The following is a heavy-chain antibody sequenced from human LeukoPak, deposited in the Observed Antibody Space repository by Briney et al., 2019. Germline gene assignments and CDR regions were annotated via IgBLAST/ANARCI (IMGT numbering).Heavy chain of an antibody. J-gene: IGHJ4*02. CDR1: GFTFSSYG. Sequence: GGSLRLSCAASGFTFSSYGVHWVRQAPGKGLEWVAVISYDGSNKYYADSVKGRFAISRDNSKNTLYLQMNSLRAEDTAVYYCARRYCSSTSCLIDYWGQGTLVTVSS. D-gene: IGHD2-2*01. V-gene: IGHV3-30*03. CDR3: ARRYCSSTSCLIDY. CDR2: ISYDGSNK.